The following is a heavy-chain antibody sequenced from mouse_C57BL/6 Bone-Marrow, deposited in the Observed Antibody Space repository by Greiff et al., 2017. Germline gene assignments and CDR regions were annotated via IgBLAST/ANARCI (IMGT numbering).Heavy chain of an antibody. D-gene: IGHD5-1*01. CDR3: TRSSTFFYYFDY. CDR1: GYTFTTYP. J-gene: IGHJ2*01. Sequence: VHLVEPGAELVKPGASVKMSCKASGYTFTTYPIEWMKQNHGKSLEWIGNFHPYNDDTKYNEKFKGKATLTVEKSSNTVYLELSRLTSDDSAVYYCTRSSTFFYYFDYWGQGTTLTVSS. V-gene: IGHV1-47*01. CDR2: FHPYNDDT.